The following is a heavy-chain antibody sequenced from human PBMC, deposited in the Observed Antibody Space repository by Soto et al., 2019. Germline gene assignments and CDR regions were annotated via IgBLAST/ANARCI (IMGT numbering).Heavy chain of an antibody. CDR2: IFSNDEK. V-gene: IGHV2-26*01. D-gene: IGHD3-3*01. Sequence: GSGPTLVNPTAPLTLTCTVSGFSLSNARMGVSWIRQPPGKALEWLAHIFSNDEKSYSTSLKSRLTISKDTSKSQVVLTMTNMDPVDTATYYCARIRLYDFWSGYHWFDPWGQGTLVTVSS. CDR1: GFSLSNARMG. CDR3: ARIRLYDFWSGYHWFDP. J-gene: IGHJ5*02.